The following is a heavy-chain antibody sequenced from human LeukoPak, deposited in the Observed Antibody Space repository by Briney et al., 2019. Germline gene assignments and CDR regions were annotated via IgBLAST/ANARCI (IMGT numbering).Heavy chain of an antibody. Sequence: GGSLRLSCAASGFTFSSYAMHWVRQAPGKGLEWVAFIRYDGSNKYYADSVKGRFTISRDNSKITLYLQMNSLRADDTAVYYCAKCYGGSCYSGNWYFDLWGRGTLVTVSS. D-gene: IGHD2-15*01. V-gene: IGHV3-30*02. CDR1: GFTFSSYA. J-gene: IGHJ2*01. CDR3: AKCYGGSCYSGNWYFDL. CDR2: IRYDGSNK.